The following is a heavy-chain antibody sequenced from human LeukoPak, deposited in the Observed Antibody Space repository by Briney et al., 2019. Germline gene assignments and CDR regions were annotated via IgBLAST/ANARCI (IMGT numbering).Heavy chain of an antibody. CDR1: GFTFSSYA. Sequence: GGSLRLSCAASGFTFSSYAMHWVRQAPGKGLEWVAVISYDGSNKYYADSVKGRFTISRDNAKNSLYLQMNGLRAEDTAVYYCAREDFWSAYRIDYWGQGTLVTVSS. V-gene: IGHV3-30-3*01. D-gene: IGHD3-3*01. J-gene: IGHJ4*02. CDR2: ISYDGSNK. CDR3: AREDFWSAYRIDY.